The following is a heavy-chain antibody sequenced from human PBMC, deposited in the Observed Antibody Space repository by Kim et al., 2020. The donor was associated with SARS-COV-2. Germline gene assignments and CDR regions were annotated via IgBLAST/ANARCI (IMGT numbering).Heavy chain of an antibody. CDR2: VSPHHGHT. Sequence: ASVKVFCKASGYTFTNYGVSWVRQAPGQGLEWIGWVSPHHGHTRHTERPQGRVTLPTDTSTRTAYMELASLKSDDPAVHYCARDPEGLGGSISHFYGMDVWGRGTTVTVSS. V-gene: IGHV1-18*04. CDR1: GYTFTNYG. J-gene: IGHJ6*02. D-gene: IGHD3-9*01. CDR3: ARDPEGLGGSISHFYGMDV.